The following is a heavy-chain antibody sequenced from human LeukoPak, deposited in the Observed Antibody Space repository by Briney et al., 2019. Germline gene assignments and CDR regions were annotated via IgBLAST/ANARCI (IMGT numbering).Heavy chain of an antibody. D-gene: IGHD3-22*01. Sequence: GGSLRLSCAASEFTFSSYSMNWVRQAPGKGLEWVGRIKSKTDGGTTDYAAPVKGRFTISRDDSKNTLYLQMNSLKTEDTAVYYCTTDLSDSSGYYVYYWGQGTLVTVSS. CDR3: TTDLSDSSGYYVYY. CDR2: IKSKTDGGTT. CDR1: EFTFSSYS. V-gene: IGHV3-15*07. J-gene: IGHJ4*02.